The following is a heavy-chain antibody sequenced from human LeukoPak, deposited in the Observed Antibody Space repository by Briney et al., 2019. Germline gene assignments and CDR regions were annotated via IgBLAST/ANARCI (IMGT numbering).Heavy chain of an antibody. CDR3: ARGQGVLRYFDWLSTSHYYYGMDV. J-gene: IGHJ6*02. V-gene: IGHV3-21*01. CDR2: ISSSSSYI. D-gene: IGHD3-9*01. CDR1: GFTFSSYS. Sequence: PGGSLRLSCAASGFTFSSYSMNWVRQAPGKGLEWVSSISSSSSYIYYADSVKGRFTISRDNAKNSLYLQMNSLRAEDTAVYYCARGQGVLRYFDWLSTSHYYYGMDVWGQGTTVTDSS.